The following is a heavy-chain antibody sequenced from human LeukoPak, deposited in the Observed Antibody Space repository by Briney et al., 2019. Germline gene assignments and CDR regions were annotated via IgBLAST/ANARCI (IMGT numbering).Heavy chain of an antibody. D-gene: IGHD6-19*01. Sequence: GESLGLSCAASGFTVSSNYMSWVRQAPGKGLEWVSVIYNGGTTYYADSVKDRFTMSRDNSKNTLSLQMNSLRAEDTAVYYCARGPYSSGWYGSDLWGQGTLVTVSS. CDR2: IYNGGTT. CDR3: ARGPYSSGWYGSDL. V-gene: IGHV3-66*01. J-gene: IGHJ5*02. CDR1: GFTVSSNY.